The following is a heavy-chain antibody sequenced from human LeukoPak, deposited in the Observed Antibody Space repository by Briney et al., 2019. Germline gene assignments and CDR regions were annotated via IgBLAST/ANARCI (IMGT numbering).Heavy chain of an antibody. CDR3: ARAHNWKYGSFDF. CDR1: GFTFDDYA. J-gene: IGHJ4*02. Sequence: RPGGSLRLSCAASGFTFDDYAMHWVRQAPGKGLEWVSGISGSGGSTYYADSVKGRFTISRDNAKNSLYLQMNSLRAEDTAVYYCARAHNWKYGSFDFWGQGTLVTVSS. V-gene: IGHV3-20*04. D-gene: IGHD1-7*01. CDR2: ISGSGGST.